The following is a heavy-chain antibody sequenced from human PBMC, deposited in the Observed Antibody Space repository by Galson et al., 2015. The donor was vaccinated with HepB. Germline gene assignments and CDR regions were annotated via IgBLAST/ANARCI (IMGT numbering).Heavy chain of an antibody. CDR2: ISYDGSNK. D-gene: IGHD1-26*01. CDR1: GFTFSSYA. CDR3: ARDSQSEDSGSPGDAFDI. Sequence: SLRLSCAASGFTFSSYAMHWVRQAPGKGLEWVAVISYDGSNKYYADPVKGRFTISRDNSKNTLYLQMNSLRAEDTAVYYCARDSQSEDSGSPGDAFDIWGQGTMVTVSS. J-gene: IGHJ3*02. V-gene: IGHV3-30-3*01.